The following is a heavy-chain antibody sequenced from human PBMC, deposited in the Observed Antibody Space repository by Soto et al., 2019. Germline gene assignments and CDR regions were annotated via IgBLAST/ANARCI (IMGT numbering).Heavy chain of an antibody. CDR1: EDTFRNYA. CDR3: ACQYSSSSVEF. V-gene: IGHV1-69*06. J-gene: IGHJ4*02. D-gene: IGHD6-6*01. Sequence: QVELVQSGAEVKKPGSSVKVSCQASEDTFRNYAISWVRQAPGQGLEWMGGIIPIFGTANYAQKFQGRVTIPADTSANTVYLELSSLRSEDTAVYYCACQYSSSSVEFWGQGTLVTVSS. CDR2: IIPIFGTA.